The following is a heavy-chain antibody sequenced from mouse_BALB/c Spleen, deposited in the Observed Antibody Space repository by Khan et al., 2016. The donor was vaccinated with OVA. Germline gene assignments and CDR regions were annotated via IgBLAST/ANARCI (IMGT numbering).Heavy chain of an antibody. V-gene: IGHV5-6*01. J-gene: IGHJ3*01. CDR1: GFTFSTYG. CDR3: TRLAYYYDSEGFAY. CDR2: VSTGGSYT. D-gene: IGHD1-1*01. Sequence: EVELVESGGDLVKPGGSLKLSCAASGFTFSTYGMSWVRQTPDKRLEWVATVSTGGSYTYYPDSVKGRFTISRDNAKNTLSLKMIGLKSEDKAMFYCTRLAYYYDSEGFAYWGQGTLVTVSA.